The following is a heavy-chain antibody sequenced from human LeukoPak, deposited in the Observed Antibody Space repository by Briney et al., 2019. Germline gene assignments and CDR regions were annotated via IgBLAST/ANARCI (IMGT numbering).Heavy chain of an antibody. V-gene: IGHV3-23*01. Sequence: PGGSLRLSCAASGFTFSSYAMSWVRQAPGKGLECISGFSGSGGSTYYADSVKGRFTISRDNSKNTLYLQMNSLRAEDTAVYYCARVFYGDYTFDYWGQGTLVTVSS. D-gene: IGHD4-17*01. J-gene: IGHJ4*02. CDR3: ARVFYGDYTFDY. CDR2: FSGSGGST. CDR1: GFTFSSYA.